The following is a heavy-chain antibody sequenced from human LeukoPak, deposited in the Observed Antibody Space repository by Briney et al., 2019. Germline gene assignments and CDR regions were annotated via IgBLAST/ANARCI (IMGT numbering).Heavy chain of an antibody. J-gene: IGHJ6*02. D-gene: IGHD5-18*01. CDR1: GGSISSGGYY. V-gene: IGHV4-31*03. Sequence: SETLSLTCTVSGGSISSGGYYWSWIRQHPGKGLEWIGYIYYSGSTYYNPSLKSRVTISVDTSKNQFSLKLSSVTAADTAVYYCARGEDTAMVSAYGMDVWGQGTTVTASS. CDR2: IYYSGST. CDR3: ARGEDTAMVSAYGMDV.